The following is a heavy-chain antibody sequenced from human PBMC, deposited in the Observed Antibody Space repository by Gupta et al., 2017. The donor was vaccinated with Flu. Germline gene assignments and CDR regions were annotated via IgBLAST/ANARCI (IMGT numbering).Heavy chain of an antibody. Sequence: MHWVRQAPGKGLVWVSRINSDGSSTSYADSVKGRFTISRDNAKNTLYLQMNSLRAEDTAVYYCARGPGGWLPDYWGQGTLVTV. CDR2: INSDGSST. V-gene: IGHV3-74*01. D-gene: IGHD3-16*01. J-gene: IGHJ4*02. CDR3: ARGPGGWLPDY.